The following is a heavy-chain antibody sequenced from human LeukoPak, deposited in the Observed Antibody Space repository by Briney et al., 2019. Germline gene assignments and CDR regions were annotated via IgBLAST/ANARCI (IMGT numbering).Heavy chain of an antibody. CDR2: IRYDGSNK. D-gene: IGHD5-24*01. V-gene: IGHV3-30*02. Sequence: GGSLRLSCAASGFTFSSYGMHWVRQAPGKGLEWLAFIRYDGSNKYYADSVKGRFTIYRDNSKNTLYMQMNRLRAEDTAVYYCARDFLGIRDGYNSSPRPFDYWGQGTLVTVSS. J-gene: IGHJ4*02. CDR1: GFTFSSYG. CDR3: ARDFLGIRDGYNSSPRPFDY.